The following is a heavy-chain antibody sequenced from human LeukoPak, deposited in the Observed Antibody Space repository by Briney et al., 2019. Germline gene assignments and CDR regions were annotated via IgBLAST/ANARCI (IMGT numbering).Heavy chain of an antibody. CDR1: GGSISSSNW. CDR3: ARYSSSWYANYYYYMDV. CDR2: IYHSGST. D-gene: IGHD6-13*01. V-gene: IGHV4-4*02. Sequence: PSETLSLTCAVSGGSISSSNWWSWVRPPPGKGLEWIGEIYHSGSTNYNPSLKSRVTISVDKSKNQFSLKLSSVTAADTAVYYCARYSSSWYANYYYYMDVWGKGTTVTVSS. J-gene: IGHJ6*03.